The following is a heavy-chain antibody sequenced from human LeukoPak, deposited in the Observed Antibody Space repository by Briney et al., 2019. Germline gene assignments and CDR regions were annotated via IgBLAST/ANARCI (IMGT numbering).Heavy chain of an antibody. CDR2: IYSCGST. J-gene: IGHJ5*02. Sequence: GGSLRLSCAASGFTVSSNYMSGVRQAPGKGLEWVSVIYSCGSTYYADSVKGRFTISRDNAKNTLYLQMNSLRAEDTAVYYCARELAVGGTWFDPWGQGTLVTVSS. D-gene: IGHD6-19*01. CDR3: ARELAVGGTWFDP. CDR1: GFTVSSNY. V-gene: IGHV3-66*01.